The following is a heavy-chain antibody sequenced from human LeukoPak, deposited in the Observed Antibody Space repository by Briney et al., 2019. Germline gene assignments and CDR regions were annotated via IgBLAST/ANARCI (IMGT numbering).Heavy chain of an antibody. D-gene: IGHD6-19*01. J-gene: IGHJ4*02. V-gene: IGHV4-4*07. CDR2: IQISGNT. CDR3: ARAGAYSSGWYSYYFDY. CDR1: GGSISSYY. Sequence: SETLSLTCTVSGGSISSYYCSWIRQPAGKGLEWIGRIQISGNTNYNPSLKSRATMSVDTSKNQFSLKLTSVTAADTAVYYCARAGAYSSGWYSYYFDYWGQGTLVTVSS.